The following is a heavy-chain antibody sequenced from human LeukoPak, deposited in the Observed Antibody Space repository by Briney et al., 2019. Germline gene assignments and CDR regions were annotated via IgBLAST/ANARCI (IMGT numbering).Heavy chain of an antibody. Sequence: GASVKVSCKASGYNFTNYVITWVRQAPGQGLEWMGWVSAYNGKTNYAQKFQDRVSMTTDTSTSTAYMELMSLRPDDTAIFYRARRRISSAYHLDLWGQGTLVTASS. CDR1: GYNFTNYV. D-gene: IGHD3-22*01. J-gene: IGHJ5*02. CDR2: VSAYNGKT. V-gene: IGHV1-18*01. CDR3: ARRRISSAYHLDL.